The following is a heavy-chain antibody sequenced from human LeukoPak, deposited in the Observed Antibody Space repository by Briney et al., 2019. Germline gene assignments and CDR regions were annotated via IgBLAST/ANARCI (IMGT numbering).Heavy chain of an antibody. CDR3: AKEASDVAAAGSKGYYGMDV. J-gene: IGHJ6*02. CDR1: GFTFSSYG. V-gene: IGHV3-30*18. Sequence: GGSLRLSCAASGFTFSSYGMHWVRQAPGKGLEWVAVISYDGSNKYYADSVKGRFTISRDNSKNTLYLQMNSLRAEDTAVYYCAKEASDVAAAGSKGYYGMDVWGQGTTVTVSS. CDR2: ISYDGSNK. D-gene: IGHD6-13*01.